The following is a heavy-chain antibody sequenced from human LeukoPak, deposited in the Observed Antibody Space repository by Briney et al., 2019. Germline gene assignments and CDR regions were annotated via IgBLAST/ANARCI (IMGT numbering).Heavy chain of an antibody. V-gene: IGHV3-21*01. CDR3: ARGPNSYGGENFDY. CDR2: ISSSSSYI. J-gene: IGHJ4*02. Sequence: GGSLRLSCAASGFTFSSYSMNWVRQAPGKGLEWVSSISSSSSYIYYADSVKGRFTISRDNAKNSLYLQMNSLRAEDTAVYYCARGPNSYGGENFDYWGQGTLVTVSS. D-gene: IGHD4-23*01. CDR1: GFTFSSYS.